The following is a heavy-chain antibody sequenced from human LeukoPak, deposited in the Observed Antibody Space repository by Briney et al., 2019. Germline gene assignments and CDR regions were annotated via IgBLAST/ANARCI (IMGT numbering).Heavy chain of an antibody. CDR2: ISYDGSNK. CDR1: GFTFSSYA. J-gene: IGHJ4*02. CDR3: AREREGVVVITTQLWFDY. D-gene: IGHD3-22*01. V-gene: IGHV3-30*04. Sequence: PGGSLRLSCAASGFTFSSYAMHWVRQAPGKGLEWVAVISYDGSNKYYADSVKGRFTISRDNSKNTLYLQMNSLRAEDTAVYYCAREREGVVVITTQLWFDYWGQGTLVTVSS.